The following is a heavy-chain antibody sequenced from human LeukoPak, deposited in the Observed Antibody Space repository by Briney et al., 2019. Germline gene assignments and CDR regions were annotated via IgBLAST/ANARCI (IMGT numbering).Heavy chain of an antibody. CDR3: AKDLENRLENFDY. J-gene: IGHJ4*02. D-gene: IGHD3-3*01. CDR2: ISGSGGTT. Sequence: GGSLRLSCAASGFTFSSYAMTWVRQAPGKGLECVSAISGSGGTTYYADSVKGRFTISRDNSKNTLYLQMTSLRAEDTAVYYCAKDLENRLENFDYWGQGTLVTVSS. V-gene: IGHV3-23*01. CDR1: GFTFSSYA.